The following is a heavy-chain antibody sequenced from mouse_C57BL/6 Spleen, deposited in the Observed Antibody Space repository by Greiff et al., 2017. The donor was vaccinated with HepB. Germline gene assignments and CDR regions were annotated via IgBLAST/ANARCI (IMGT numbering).Heavy chain of an antibody. CDR2: INPGSGGT. CDR1: GYAFTNYL. Sequence: ESGAELVRPGTSVKVSCKASGYAFTNYLIEWVKQRPGQGLEWIGVINPGSGGTNYNEKFKGKAKLTADKSSSTAYMQLSSLTSEDSAVYFCARETKVATDYYAMDYWGQGTSVTVSS. V-gene: IGHV1-54*01. D-gene: IGHD1-1*01. CDR3: ARETKVATDYYAMDY. J-gene: IGHJ4*01.